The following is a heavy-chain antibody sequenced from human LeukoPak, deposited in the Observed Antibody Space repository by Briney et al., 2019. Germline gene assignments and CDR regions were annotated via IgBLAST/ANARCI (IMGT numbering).Heavy chain of an antibody. V-gene: IGHV3-48*03. J-gene: IGHJ4*02. CDR3: ARDAGATPYFDY. CDR2: ISSSGGTI. D-gene: IGHD1-26*01. CDR1: GFTFSSYE. Sequence: PGGSLRLSCAASGFTFSSYEMNWVRQAPGKGLEWVSYISSSGGTIYYADPVKGRFTISRDNAKNSLYLQMNSLRAEDTAVYYCARDAGATPYFDYWGQGTLVTVSS.